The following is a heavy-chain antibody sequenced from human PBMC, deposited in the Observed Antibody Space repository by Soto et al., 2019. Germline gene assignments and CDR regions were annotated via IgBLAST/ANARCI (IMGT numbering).Heavy chain of an antibody. V-gene: IGHV3-72*01. J-gene: IGHJ4*02. CDR2: SRNKANSYTT. D-gene: IGHD3-16*02. CDR1: GFTFSDHY. CDR3: VRGYNSFDK. Sequence: EVQLVESGGGLVQAGGSLRLSCAASGFTFSDHYMDWVRQVPGKGLEWIARSRNKANSYTTVYAASAKGRFTISRDFSENSLYLQMNSLNTEDTAVYYCVRGYNSFDKWGQGTLVTVSS.